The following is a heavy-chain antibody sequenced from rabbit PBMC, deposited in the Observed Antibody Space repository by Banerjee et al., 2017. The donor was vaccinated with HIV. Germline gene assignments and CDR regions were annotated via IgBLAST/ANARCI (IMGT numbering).Heavy chain of an antibody. CDR3: ARDRDTGTVYYFDL. CDR1: GFVFSSYY. Sequence: QEQLKESGGGLVQPGGSLKLSCKASGFVFSSYYMCWVRQAPEEGLEWIACIYSGDGSTYYASWAKGRFTISKTSSTTVTLQMTSLTAADTATYFCARDRDTGTVYYFDLWGQGTLVTVS. J-gene: IGHJ3*01. CDR2: IYSGDGST. D-gene: IGHD7-1*01. V-gene: IGHV1S45*01.